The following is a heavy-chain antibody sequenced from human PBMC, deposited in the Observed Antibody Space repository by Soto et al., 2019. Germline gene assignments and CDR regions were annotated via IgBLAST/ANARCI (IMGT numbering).Heavy chain of an antibody. CDR1: GYTLTGYC. D-gene: IGHD6-19*01. J-gene: IGHJ4*02. CDR2: VNPNSGGT. V-gene: IGHV1-2*04. Sequence: ASVKVSCKASGYTLTGYCIHWVRQAPGQGLEWMGWVNPNSGGTNYAQKFQGWVTMTRDTSISTAYMEVSRLRSDDTAVYYCVTSRVSIAVAGETEYYFDYWGQGTLVTVSS. CDR3: VTSRVSIAVAGETEYYFDY.